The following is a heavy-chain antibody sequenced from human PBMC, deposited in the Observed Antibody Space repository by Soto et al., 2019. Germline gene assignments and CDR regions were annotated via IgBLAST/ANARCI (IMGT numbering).Heavy chain of an antibody. CDR3: ARVQINWNYVHY. CDR1: GFTFRDYY. J-gene: IGHJ4*02. V-gene: IGHV3-11*06. D-gene: IGHD1-7*01. Sequence: GGSLRLSCAGSGFTFRDYYVSWIRQAPGKGLEWVSYISSSSSYTNYADSVKGRFTISRDNAKNSLYLQMNSLRAEDTAVYYCARVQINWNYVHYWGQGTLVTVSS. CDR2: ISSSSSYT.